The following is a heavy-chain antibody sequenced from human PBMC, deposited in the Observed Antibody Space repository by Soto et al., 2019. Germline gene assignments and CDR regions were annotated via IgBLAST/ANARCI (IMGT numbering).Heavy chain of an antibody. CDR1: GFTFSSYA. CDR2: ISGSGGST. V-gene: IGHV3-23*01. CDR3: ASLEIAGLYNYYYYYGMDV. Sequence: PGGSLRLSCAASGFTFSSYAMSWVRQAPGKGLEWVSAISGSGGSTYYADSVKGRFTISRDNSKNTLYLQMNSLRAEDTAVYYCASLEIAGLYNYYYYYGMDVWGKGTTVTVSS. J-gene: IGHJ6*04. D-gene: IGHD6-13*01.